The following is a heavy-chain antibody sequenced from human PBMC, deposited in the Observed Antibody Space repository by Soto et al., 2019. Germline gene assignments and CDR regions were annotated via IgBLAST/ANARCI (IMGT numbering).Heavy chain of an antibody. CDR1: GFTFSSYG. J-gene: IGHJ4*02. Sequence: QVQLVESGGGVVQPGRSLRLSCAASGFTFSSYGMHWVRQAPGKGLERVAVISYDGSNKYYADSVKGRFTISRDNSKNTLYLQMNSLRAEDTAVYYCAKASGGSSWNPDYWGQGTLVTVSS. V-gene: IGHV3-30*18. D-gene: IGHD6-13*01. CDR2: ISYDGSNK. CDR3: AKASGGSSWNPDY.